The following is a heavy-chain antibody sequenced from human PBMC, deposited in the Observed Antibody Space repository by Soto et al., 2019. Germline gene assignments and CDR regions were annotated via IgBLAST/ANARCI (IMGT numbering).Heavy chain of an antibody. Sequence: PGGSLRLSCEASGFTFSGYGMHWVRQAPGKGLEWVALISFDGNNKYYADSIKGRFTISRDNSKNTLYLQTNNLRIEDTAVYYCAKDGLYEGSSWRFFDNWGQGTLVTVSS. CDR2: ISFDGNNK. J-gene: IGHJ4*02. CDR1: GFTFSGYG. V-gene: IGHV3-30*18. CDR3: AKDGLYEGSSWRFFDN. D-gene: IGHD6-13*01.